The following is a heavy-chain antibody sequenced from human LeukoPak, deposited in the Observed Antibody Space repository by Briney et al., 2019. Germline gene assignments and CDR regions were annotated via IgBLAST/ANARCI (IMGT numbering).Heavy chain of an antibody. V-gene: IGHV4-61*02. Sequence: SETLSLTCTVSGGSISSGSYYWSWIRQPAGKGLEWIGRISASGSTNYKPSLKSRVTISLDTSKNQFSLRLSSVTAADTAVYYCARSGLNYDFWSGPRGGIYFDYWGQGTLVTVSS. CDR2: ISASGST. J-gene: IGHJ4*02. CDR3: ARSGLNYDFWSGPRGGIYFDY. CDR1: GGSISSGSYY. D-gene: IGHD3-3*01.